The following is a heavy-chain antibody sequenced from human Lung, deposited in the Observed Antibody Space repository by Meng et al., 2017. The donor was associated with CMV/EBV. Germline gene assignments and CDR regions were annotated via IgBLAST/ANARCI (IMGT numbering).Heavy chain of an antibody. CDR3: LRRSGGSV. Sequence: VQFRKPGPALVKPSETLSLTCAAPGDSITNHNWWAWVRQPPGKGLEWIGEIPHRGSSAYNPSLKSRVSMSIDKSKNQFSLKLTSVTAADTAVYHCLRRSGGSVWGQGTLVTVSS. V-gene: IGHV4-4*02. CDR1: GDSITNHNW. CDR2: IPHRGSS. D-gene: IGHD3-10*01. J-gene: IGHJ1*01.